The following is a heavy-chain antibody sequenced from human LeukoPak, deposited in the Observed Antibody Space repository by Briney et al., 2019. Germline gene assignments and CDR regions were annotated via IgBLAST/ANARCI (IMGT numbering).Heavy chain of an antibody. CDR3: GTGPVAWTAGFDY. D-gene: IGHD3/OR15-3a*01. J-gene: IGHJ4*02. CDR1: GYTVTQLS. CDR2: FDPEDGEK. Sequence: ASVKVSFKVSGYTVTQLSMQWVRQPPGKGLEWMGGFDPEDGEKMYAQKFQGRVTMTEDTSTDTAYMELSSLRSEDTAVYYCGTGPVAWTAGFDYWGQGTRVTGSP. V-gene: IGHV1-24*01.